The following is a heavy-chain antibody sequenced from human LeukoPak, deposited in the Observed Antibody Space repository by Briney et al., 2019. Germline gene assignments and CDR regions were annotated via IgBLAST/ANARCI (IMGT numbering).Heavy chain of an antibody. D-gene: IGHD3-22*01. V-gene: IGHV4-38-2*02. CDR2: IYHSGST. CDR3: AREYYYDSSGYLEPFDY. Sequence: SETLSLTCTVSGYSISSGYYWGWIRQPPGKGLEWIGSIYHSGSTYYNPSLKSRVTISVDTSKNQFSLKLSSVTAADTAVYYCAREYYYDSSGYLEPFDYWGQGTLVTVSS. CDR1: GYSISSGYY. J-gene: IGHJ4*02.